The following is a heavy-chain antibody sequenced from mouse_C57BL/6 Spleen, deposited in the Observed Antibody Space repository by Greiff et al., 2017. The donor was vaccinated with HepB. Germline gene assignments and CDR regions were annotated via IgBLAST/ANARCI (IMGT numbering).Heavy chain of an antibody. CDR1: GYSITSGYS. Sequence: EVQLQQSGPGLVKPSQSLSLTCSVTGYSITSGYSWNWIRQFPGNKLEWMGYISYDGSNNYNPSLKNRISITRDTSKNQFFLKLNSVTTEDTATYYCARGDGNYLMDYWGQGTSVTVSS. V-gene: IGHV3-6*01. D-gene: IGHD2-1*01. CDR2: ISYDGSN. J-gene: IGHJ4*01. CDR3: ARGDGNYLMDY.